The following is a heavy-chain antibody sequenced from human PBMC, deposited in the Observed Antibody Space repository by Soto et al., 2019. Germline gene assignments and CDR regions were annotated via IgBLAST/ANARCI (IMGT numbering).Heavy chain of an antibody. CDR1: GESINTPHYY. J-gene: IGHJ5*02. CDR2: IYHSGST. Sequence: SATLSLTCTVSGESINTPHYYWSWVRQPPGKGLEWIGYIYHSGSTYYNPSLKSRVTISVDRSKNQFSLKLSSVTAADTAVYYCARVPSPWGQGTLVTVSS. V-gene: IGHV4-30-2*01. CDR3: ARVPSP.